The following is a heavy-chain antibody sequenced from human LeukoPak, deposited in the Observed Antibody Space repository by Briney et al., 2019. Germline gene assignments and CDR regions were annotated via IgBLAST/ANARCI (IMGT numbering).Heavy chain of an antibody. CDR3: ARDAAGAFDI. CDR2: ISSSGHRT. CDR1: GFIFSNYE. V-gene: IGHV3-48*03. J-gene: IGHJ3*02. Sequence: GGSLRLSCVVSGFIFSNYEVNWVRLAPGKGLEWVSYISSSGHRTYYADSVKGRFTISRDNAKNSLYLLMNSLRVEDTAIYYCARDAAGAFDIWGQRTMVTVSS.